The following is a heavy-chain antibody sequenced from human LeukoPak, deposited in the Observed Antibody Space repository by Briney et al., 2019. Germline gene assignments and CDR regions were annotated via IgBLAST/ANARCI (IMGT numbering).Heavy chain of an antibody. V-gene: IGHV1-2*02. CDR3: ARDRASIAALDY. J-gene: IGHJ4*02. Sequence: GASVKVSCKASGYTFTGYYMHWVRQAPGQGLEWMGWINPNSGGTNYAQKFQGRVTMTRDTSISTAYMELSRLRSGDTAVYYCARDRASIAALDYWGQGTLVTVSS. CDR2: INPNSGGT. CDR1: GYTFTGYY. D-gene: IGHD6-13*01.